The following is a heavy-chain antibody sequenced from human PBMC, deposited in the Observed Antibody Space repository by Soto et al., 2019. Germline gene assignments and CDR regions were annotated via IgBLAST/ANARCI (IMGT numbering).Heavy chain of an antibody. CDR1: GGSVSSGSYY. Sequence: PSETLSLTCTVSGGSVSSGSYYWSWIRQPPGKGLEWIGYIYYSGSTNYNPSLKSRVTISVDTSKNQFSLKLSSVTAADTAVYYCARSQVMLNWNYRSWFDYWGQGTLVTVSS. D-gene: IGHD1-7*01. CDR2: IYYSGST. J-gene: IGHJ4*02. V-gene: IGHV4-61*01. CDR3: ARSQVMLNWNYRSWFDY.